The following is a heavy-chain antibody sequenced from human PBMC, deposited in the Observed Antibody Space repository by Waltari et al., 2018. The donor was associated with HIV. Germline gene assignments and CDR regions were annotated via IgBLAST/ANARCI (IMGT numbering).Heavy chain of an antibody. D-gene: IGHD3-22*01. Sequence: QVQLQQWGAGLLKPSETLSLTCAVYGGSFSGYYWSWIRQPPGTGLGWIGEINHSGSTNYNPSLKSRVTISVDTSKNQFSLKLSSVTAADTAVYYCARTANPRYQPKYYYDSSGYRYCDYWGQGTLVTVSS. V-gene: IGHV4-34*01. CDR3: ARTANPRYQPKYYYDSSGYRYCDY. CDR2: INHSGST. J-gene: IGHJ4*02. CDR1: GGSFSGYY.